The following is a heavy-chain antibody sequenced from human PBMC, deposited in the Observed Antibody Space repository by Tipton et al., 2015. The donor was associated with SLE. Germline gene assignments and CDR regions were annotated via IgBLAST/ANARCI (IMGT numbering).Heavy chain of an antibody. CDR3: ARSMLTTKRVFDY. D-gene: IGHD3-16*01. V-gene: IGHV4-39*07. CDR2: VFYSGST. CDR1: GGSITTSSYY. J-gene: IGHJ4*02. Sequence: TLSLTCTVSGGSITTSSYYWGWIRQSPGKGLEWIGSVFYSGSTDYNSSLKSRVTISIHTSKTQFSLKLTSVTAADTAVYYCARSMLTTKRVFDYWGQGTLVTVSS.